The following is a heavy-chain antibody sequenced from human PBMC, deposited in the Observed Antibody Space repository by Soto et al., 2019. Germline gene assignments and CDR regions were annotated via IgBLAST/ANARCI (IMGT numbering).Heavy chain of an antibody. D-gene: IGHD4-17*01. CDR1: GYTFDSYT. Sequence: QVQLVQSGAEVKKPGASVKISCRTSGYTFDSYTISWVRQARGQGLEWMGWISPHNGNTKYAEKFQGRLTMTTEASTSTAYMELRSLRSDDTAVYYCARADYGDYRDYWGQGTLVTVSS. J-gene: IGHJ4*02. CDR3: ARADYGDYRDY. V-gene: IGHV1-18*01. CDR2: ISPHNGNT.